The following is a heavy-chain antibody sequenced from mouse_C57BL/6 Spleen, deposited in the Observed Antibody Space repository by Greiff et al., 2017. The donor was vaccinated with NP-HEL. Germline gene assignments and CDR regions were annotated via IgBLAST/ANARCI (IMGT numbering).Heavy chain of an antibody. CDR2: INPNYGTT. Sequence: EVKLQESGPELVQPGASVKISCKASGYSFTDYNMNWVQQSNGKSLEWIGVINPNYGTTSYNQKFEGKATLTVAQSSSTAYMQLNSLTSEDSAVYYCARSLIGSGYVRAMDYWGQGTSVTVSS. CDR1: GYSFTDYN. D-gene: IGHD3-2*02. CDR3: ARSLIGSGYVRAMDY. V-gene: IGHV1-39*01. J-gene: IGHJ4*01.